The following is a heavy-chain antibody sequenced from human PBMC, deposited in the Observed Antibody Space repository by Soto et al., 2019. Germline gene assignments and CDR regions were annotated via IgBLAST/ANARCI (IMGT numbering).Heavy chain of an antibody. Sequence: QVQLVESGGGVVQPGRSLRLSCTASGFTFRSYAMHWVRQAPGKGLEWVASVSYDGGNEHYADSVKGRFTISRDNSKNTLSLQMNSLRVEDTAVFYCARACGYDKWDTLNYWGQGTQVTVSS. D-gene: IGHD5-12*01. CDR1: GFTFRSYA. CDR3: ARACGYDKWDTLNY. J-gene: IGHJ4*02. CDR2: VSYDGGNE. V-gene: IGHV3-30-3*01.